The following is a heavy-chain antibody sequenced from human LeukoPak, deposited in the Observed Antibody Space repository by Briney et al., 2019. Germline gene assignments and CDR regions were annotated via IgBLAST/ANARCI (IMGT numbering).Heavy chain of an antibody. D-gene: IGHD4-11*01. CDR2: IYYSGST. CDR3: ARHGGGTVTFDY. V-gene: IGHV4-39*01. Sequence: KPSETLSLTCTVSGGSISSSSYYWGWIRQPPGKGLEWIGSIYYSGSTYYNPSLKSRVTISVDTSKNQFSLKLSSVTAADTAVYYCARHGGGTVTFDYWGQGTLVTVSS. CDR1: GGSISSSSYY. J-gene: IGHJ4*02.